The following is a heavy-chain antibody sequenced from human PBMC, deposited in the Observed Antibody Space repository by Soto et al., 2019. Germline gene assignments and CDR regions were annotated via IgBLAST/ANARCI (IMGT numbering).Heavy chain of an antibody. D-gene: IGHD3-10*01. CDR2: IYPGDSDT. J-gene: IGHJ6*02. V-gene: IGHV5-51*01. Sequence: EVQLVQSGAEVKKPGESLKISCKGSGYSFTSYWIGWVRQMPGKGLEWMGIIYPGDSDTRYSPSFQGQVTISADKSICTXYXKWSSLKASDTAMYYCAGGGVRGVITRTRDYYGMDVWGQGTTVTVSS. CDR1: GYSFTSYW. CDR3: AGGGVRGVITRTRDYYGMDV.